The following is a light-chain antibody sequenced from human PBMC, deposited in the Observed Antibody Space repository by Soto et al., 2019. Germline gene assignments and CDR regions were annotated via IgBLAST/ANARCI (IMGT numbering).Light chain of an antibody. J-gene: IGKJ4*02. V-gene: IGKV3-15*01. CDR1: QSVSRY. CDR3: HPYNKSART. CDR2: GAS. Sequence: CRASQSVSRYLAWYQQKPGQAPRLLIYGASTRATDIPPSFTVCGPGTEFTLALRTLQSYDIAVYYCHPYNKSARTFGGGTKVDIK.